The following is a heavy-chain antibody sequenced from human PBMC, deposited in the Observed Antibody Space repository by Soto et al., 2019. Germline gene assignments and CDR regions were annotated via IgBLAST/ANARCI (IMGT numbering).Heavy chain of an antibody. CDR3: ARRTSGGYPGVASIDY. CDR1: GGSISSSSYY. CDR2: IYYSGST. J-gene: IGHJ4*02. D-gene: IGHD1-26*01. Sequence: QLQLQESGPGLVKPSETLSLTCTVSGGSISSSSYYWGWIRQPPGKGLEWIGSIYYSGSTYYNPSLKSRVTISVDTSKNQFSLKLSSVTAADTAVYYCARRTSGGYPGVASIDYWGQGTLVTVSS. V-gene: IGHV4-39*01.